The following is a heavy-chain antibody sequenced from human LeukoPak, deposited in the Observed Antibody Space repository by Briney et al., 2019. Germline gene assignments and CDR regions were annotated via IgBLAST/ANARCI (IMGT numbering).Heavy chain of an antibody. Sequence: SEILSFTSTASDGSISSYYWSWIRKPAGKGLEWIGRFYTSGSTNYNPSLKCRVTMSVDTSNSQFSLKLSSVTAADTAVYYCARDPSDGDAFHIWGQGTMVTVSS. D-gene: IGHD5-24*01. CDR2: FYTSGST. CDR3: ARDPSDGDAFHI. V-gene: IGHV4-4*07. CDR1: DGSISSYY. J-gene: IGHJ3*02.